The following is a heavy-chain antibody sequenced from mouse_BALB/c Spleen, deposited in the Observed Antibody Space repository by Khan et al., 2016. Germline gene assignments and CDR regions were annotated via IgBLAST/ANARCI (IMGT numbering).Heavy chain of an antibody. CDR3: ARRREYGSSPAWFAY. CDR2: ILPGGGTT. Sequence: QVQLQQSGAELMKPGASVKISCKATGYTFRSYWIEWVKQRPGHGLEWIGEILPGGGTTNYNEKFQGKAIFTADSSSNTAYMQFSSLTSEDSAVYYCARRREYGSSPAWFAYWGQGTLVTVSA. J-gene: IGHJ3*01. V-gene: IGHV1-9*01. D-gene: IGHD1-1*01. CDR1: GYTFRSYW.